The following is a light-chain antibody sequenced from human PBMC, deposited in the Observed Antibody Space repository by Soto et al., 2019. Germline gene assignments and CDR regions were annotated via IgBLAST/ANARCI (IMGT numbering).Light chain of an antibody. CDR1: QSISDT. CDR3: QQYDNWPLT. CDR2: GAS. Sequence: EIVITQSPATLSVSPGGRATLSCRASQSISDTLAWYQQKPGQAPRLLIHGASTRAPGFPARFSGSGSGTDFTLTISXLQSEDFAVYYCQQYDNWPLTFGQGTKV. J-gene: IGKJ1*01. V-gene: IGKV3-15*01.